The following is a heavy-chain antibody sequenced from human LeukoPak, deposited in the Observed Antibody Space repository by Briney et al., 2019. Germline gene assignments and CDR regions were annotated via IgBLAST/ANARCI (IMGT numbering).Heavy chain of an antibody. J-gene: IGHJ6*04. D-gene: IGHD2-2*02. CDR2: ISSSGSTI. CDR3: ARDLGYCTSTSCYSLYGMDV. V-gene: IGHV3-48*03. Sequence: GGSLRLSCAASGFTFSSYEMNWVRQAPGKGLEWVSYISSSGSTIHYADSVKGRFTISRDNAKNSLYLQMNSLRAEDTAVYYCARDLGYCTSTSCYSLYGMDVWGKGTTVTVSS. CDR1: GFTFSSYE.